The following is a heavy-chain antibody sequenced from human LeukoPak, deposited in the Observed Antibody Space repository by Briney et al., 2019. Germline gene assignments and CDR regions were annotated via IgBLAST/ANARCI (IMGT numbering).Heavy chain of an antibody. CDR2: ISAYNGNT. J-gene: IGHJ5*02. V-gene: IGHV1-18*01. CDR1: GYTFTSYG. Sequence: ASVKVSCKASGYTFTSYGISWVRQAPGQGLEWMGWISAYNGNTNYAQKLQGRVTMTTDTSTSTAYMELRSLRSDDTAVYYCARWGDMTTVTYNWFDPWGQGTLVTVSS. D-gene: IGHD4-17*01. CDR3: ARWGDMTTVTYNWFDP.